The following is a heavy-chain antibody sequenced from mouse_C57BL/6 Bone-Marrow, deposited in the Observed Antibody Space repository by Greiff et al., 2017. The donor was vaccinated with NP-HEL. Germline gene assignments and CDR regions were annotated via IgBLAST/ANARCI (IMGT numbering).Heavy chain of an antibody. V-gene: IGHV1-53*01. CDR1: GYTFTSYW. D-gene: IGHD2-3*01. J-gene: IGHJ2*01. Sequence: VQLQQPGTELVKPGASVKLSCKASGYTFTSYWMHWVKQRPGQGLEWIGNINPSNGGTNYNEKFKSKATLTVDKSSSTAYMQLSSLTSEDSAVYYSARDDGYFSYYLDYWGQGTTLTVSS. CDR2: INPSNGGT. CDR3: ARDDGYFSYYLDY.